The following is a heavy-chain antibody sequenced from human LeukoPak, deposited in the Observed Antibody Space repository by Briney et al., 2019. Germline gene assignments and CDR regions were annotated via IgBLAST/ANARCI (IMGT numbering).Heavy chain of an antibody. V-gene: IGHV4-59*08. CDR2: IFYSGST. J-gene: IGHJ4*02. D-gene: IGHD1-26*01. CDR3: ARQGGSYYGDY. CDR1: GCSISNYY. Sequence: WQTLSLTCTVSGCSISNYYWSWIRQPPGKCLEWIGYIFYSGSTNYNPSLNSRVTISVDTSKTQFSLKLSSVTAADTAVYYCARQGGSYYGDYWGQGTLVTVSS.